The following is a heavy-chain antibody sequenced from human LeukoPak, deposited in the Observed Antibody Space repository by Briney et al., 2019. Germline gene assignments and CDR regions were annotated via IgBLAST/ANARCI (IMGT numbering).Heavy chain of an antibody. CDR2: IYYSGST. D-gene: IGHD2-21*02. V-gene: IGHV4-31*03. CDR1: GGSISSGGYY. J-gene: IGHJ3*02. CDR3: ATYCGGDCPLGYDAFDI. Sequence: SETLSLTCTVSGGSISSGGYYWSWIRQHPGKGLEWIGYIYYSGSTYYNPSLKSRVTISVDTSKDQFSLKLSSVTAADTAVYYCATYCGGDCPLGYDAFDIWDQGTMVTVSS.